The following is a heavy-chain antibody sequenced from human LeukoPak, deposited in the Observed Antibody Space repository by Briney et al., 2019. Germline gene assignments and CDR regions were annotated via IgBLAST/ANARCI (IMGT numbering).Heavy chain of an antibody. Sequence: GGSLRLSCTVSGFTFDDYAVHWVRHTPGKGLEWVAGITWNRDNIGYGDSVKGRFTISRDNVKNVLYLQMNSLGPEDTALYYCAKDLSSAITSALVLDVWGQGTTVIVS. CDR1: GFTFDDYA. CDR3: AKDLSSAITSALVLDV. CDR2: ITWNRDNI. D-gene: IGHD3-22*01. J-gene: IGHJ6*02. V-gene: IGHV3-9*01.